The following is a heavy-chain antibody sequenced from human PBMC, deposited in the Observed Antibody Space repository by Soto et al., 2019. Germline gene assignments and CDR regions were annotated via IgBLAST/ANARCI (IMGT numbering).Heavy chain of an antibody. V-gene: IGHV1-8*02. CDR2: MNANSGNT. Sequence: ASVKVSCKASGYTFTSYGISWVRQAPGQGLEWMGWMNANSGNTGYAQKFQGRVTMTRNTSTSTAYMELSSLRSEDTAVYYCARGYCSSTSCRISYYYYGMDVWGQGTTVTVSS. CDR3: ARGYCSSTSCRISYYYYGMDV. D-gene: IGHD2-2*01. J-gene: IGHJ6*02. CDR1: GYTFTSYG.